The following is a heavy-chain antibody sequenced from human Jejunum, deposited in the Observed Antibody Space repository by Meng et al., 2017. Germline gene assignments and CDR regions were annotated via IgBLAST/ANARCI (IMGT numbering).Heavy chain of an antibody. CDR1: GFTFSSSS. CDR2: FTGTTTST. D-gene: IGHD3-16*01. CDR3: AKLTSL. Sequence: GQLVGSGGGLVQPGGSLRLSCAASGFTFSSSSMSWVRQAPGKGLEWVSTFTGTTTSTYYADSVKGRFTISRDNSKNTLYLQMNSLRAEDTAVYYCAKLTSLWGQGTLVTVSS. V-gene: IGHV3-23*04. J-gene: IGHJ4*02.